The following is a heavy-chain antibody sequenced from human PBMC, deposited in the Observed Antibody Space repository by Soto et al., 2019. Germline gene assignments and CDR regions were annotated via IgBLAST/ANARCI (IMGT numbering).Heavy chain of an antibody. J-gene: IGHJ5*02. D-gene: IGHD6-13*01. V-gene: IGHV1-3*05. CDR2: INAGNGNT. CDR3: ARARIAAAGGSFDP. Sequence: QVQLVQSGAEEKKPGASVKVSCKASGYTFTSYAMHWVRQAPGQRLEWMGWINAGNGNTKYSQKFQGRVTIPRDTSASTAYMELSSLRSEDTAVYYCARARIAAAGGSFDPWGQGTLVTVSS. CDR1: GYTFTSYA.